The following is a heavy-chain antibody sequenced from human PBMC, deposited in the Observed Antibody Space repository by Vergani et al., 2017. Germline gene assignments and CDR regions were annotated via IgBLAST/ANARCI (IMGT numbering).Heavy chain of an antibody. D-gene: IGHD6-19*01. CDR3: ARLGIAVAGTIGY. Sequence: QLQLQESGPGLVKPSETLSLTCTVSGGSISSSYYYWGWIRQPPGKGLEWIGSIYYSGSTYYNPSLNSRVTISVDTSKNQFSLKLSSVTAADTAVYYCARLGIAVAGTIGYWGQGTLVTVSS. J-gene: IGHJ4*02. CDR2: IYYSGST. V-gene: IGHV4-39*07. CDR1: GGSISSSYYY.